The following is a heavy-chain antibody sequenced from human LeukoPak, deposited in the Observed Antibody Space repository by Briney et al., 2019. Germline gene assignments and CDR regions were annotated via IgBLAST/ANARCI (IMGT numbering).Heavy chain of an antibody. CDR2: ISGSGGST. CDR1: GFTVSSNE. D-gene: IGHD6-19*01. V-gene: IGHV3-23*01. Sequence: GGSLRLSCAASGFTVSSNEMSWVRQAPGKGLEWVSAISGSGGSTYYADSVKGRFTISRDNSKNTLYLQMNSLRAEDTAVYYCAKRAAVAVATSGAFDYWGQGTLVTVSS. CDR3: AKRAAVAVATSGAFDY. J-gene: IGHJ4*02.